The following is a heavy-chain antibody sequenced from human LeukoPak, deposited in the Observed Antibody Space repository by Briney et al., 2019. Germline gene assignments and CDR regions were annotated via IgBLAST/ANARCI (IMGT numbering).Heavy chain of an antibody. CDR2: ISSSSSYT. Sequence: GGSLRLSCAASGFTFNHYYMTWIRQAPGKGLEWVSYISSSSSYTNYADSVKGRFTISRDNAKNSVYLQMNSLRDEDTALYYCARGRRGYSGYDFDYWGQGTLVTVSS. D-gene: IGHD5-12*01. J-gene: IGHJ4*02. CDR3: ARGRRGYSGYDFDY. V-gene: IGHV3-11*06. CDR1: GFTFNHYY.